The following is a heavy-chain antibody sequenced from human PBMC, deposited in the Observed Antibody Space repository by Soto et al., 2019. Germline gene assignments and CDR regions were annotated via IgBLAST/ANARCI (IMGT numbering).Heavy chain of an antibody. D-gene: IGHD5-18*01. CDR1: GYTFNPYG. V-gene: IGHV1-18*04. J-gene: IGHJ4*02. Sequence: QVQLEQSGAEVKKPGASVTVSCKTSGYTFNPYGISWVRQAPGQGLERMGWISGYSGNRNYSEKAHSRVTMASSKSTRSVYMELWGLTSDDTAVYYCASGYPATYMRRPLDHWGQGTVVAVSS. CDR3: ASGYPATYMRRPLDH. CDR2: ISGYSGNR.